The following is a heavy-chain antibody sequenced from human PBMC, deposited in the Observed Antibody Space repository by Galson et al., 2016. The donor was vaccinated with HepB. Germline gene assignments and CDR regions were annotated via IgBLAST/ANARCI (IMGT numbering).Heavy chain of an antibody. CDR2: INPSGVST. Sequence: SVKVSCKASGHTFTIYYMHWVRQAPGQGLEWMGVINPSGVSTSYAQKLQGRVTMTRDTSTSTVYMELSSLRSEDTAVYYCASQYEILTGYGFDYWGQGTLVTVSS. CDR3: ASQYEILTGYGFDY. J-gene: IGHJ4*02. CDR1: GHTFTIYY. D-gene: IGHD3-9*01. V-gene: IGHV1-46*01.